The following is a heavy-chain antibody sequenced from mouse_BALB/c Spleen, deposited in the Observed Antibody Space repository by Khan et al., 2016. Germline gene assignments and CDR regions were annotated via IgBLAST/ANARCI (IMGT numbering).Heavy chain of an antibody. J-gene: IGHJ1*01. CDR3: ASTCWYFDV. CDR1: GFDFSRYW. Sequence: EVKLLESGGGLVQPGGSLKLSCAASGFDFSRYWMSWVRQAPGKGLEWTGEINPASSTINYTPSLKDKFIISRDNAKNTLYLQMSKVRSEDTAHYYCASTCWYFDVWGAGTTVTVSS. CDR2: INPASSTI. V-gene: IGHV4-1*02.